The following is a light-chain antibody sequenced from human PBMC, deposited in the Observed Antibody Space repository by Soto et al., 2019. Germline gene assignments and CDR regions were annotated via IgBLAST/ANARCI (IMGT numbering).Light chain of an antibody. CDR2: DAS. CDR1: QTISTY. Sequence: DIQMTQSPSSLSASVGDRVTITCRASQTISTYLNWYQQKPGKAPRLLIYDASSLLSGVPSRFSGSGSGTDFTLTIASLHPEDFSTYYCHQSDSTPYTFGQATKVEI. CDR3: HQSDSTPYT. J-gene: IGKJ2*01. V-gene: IGKV1-39*01.